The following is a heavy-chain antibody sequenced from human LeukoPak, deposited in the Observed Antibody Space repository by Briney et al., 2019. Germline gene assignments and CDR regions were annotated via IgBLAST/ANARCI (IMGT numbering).Heavy chain of an antibody. CDR2: ISGSGGSA. V-gene: IGHV3-23*01. CDR1: GFTFSSYG. D-gene: IGHD6-13*01. Sequence: GGTLRLSCAASGFTFSSYGMSWVRQAPGKGLEWVSAISGSGGSAYYADSVKGRFTISRDNSKNTLYLQMNSLRAEDTADCAGGYSSSWYRFDPWGQGTLVTVSS. CDR3: GYSSSWYRFDP. J-gene: IGHJ5*02.